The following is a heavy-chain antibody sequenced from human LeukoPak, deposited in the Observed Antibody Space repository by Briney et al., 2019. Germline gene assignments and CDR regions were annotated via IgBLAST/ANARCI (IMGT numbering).Heavy chain of an antibody. CDR3: ARDPHALDY. CDR1: GFTFSSYS. Sequence: PGGALRLSGAASGFTFSSYSMNWVRQAPGKGLEWVAYIAYTGTIHYADSVRGRFAISRDNAKNSLYLELNSLRVEDTAVYYCARDPHALDYWGQGTRVTVSS. V-gene: IGHV3-48*01. J-gene: IGHJ4*02. CDR2: IAYTGTI.